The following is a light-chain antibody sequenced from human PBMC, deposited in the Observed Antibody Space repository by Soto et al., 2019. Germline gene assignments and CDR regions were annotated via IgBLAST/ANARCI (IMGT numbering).Light chain of an antibody. V-gene: IGKV1-6*01. CDR3: LQYYTYPYT. Sequence: AIQMTQSPSSLSASVGDRVTITCRASQGIRDDLNWYQQKPGKAPKLLIYAASSLQSGVPSRFSASGSGTDFTLTISSLQPEDFTAYYCLQYYTYPYTFGQGTKGEIK. J-gene: IGKJ2*01. CDR2: AAS. CDR1: QGIRDD.